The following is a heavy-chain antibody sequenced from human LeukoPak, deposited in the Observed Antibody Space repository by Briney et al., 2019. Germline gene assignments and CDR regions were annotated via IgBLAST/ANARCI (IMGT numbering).Heavy chain of an antibody. CDR2: IRFDGSNK. CDR1: GFTFSSYE. Sequence: QSGGSLRLSCAASGFTFSSYEMNWVRQAPGKGLEWVAFIRFDGSNKYYADSVKGRFTISRDNSKNTLYLQMNSLRAEDTAVYYCVKDLSTYYHDSRTPDYWGQGTQVTVSS. D-gene: IGHD3-22*01. CDR3: VKDLSTYYHDSRTPDY. J-gene: IGHJ4*02. V-gene: IGHV3-30*02.